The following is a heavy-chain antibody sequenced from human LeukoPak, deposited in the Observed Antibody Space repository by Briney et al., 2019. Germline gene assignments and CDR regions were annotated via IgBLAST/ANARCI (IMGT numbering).Heavy chain of an antibody. J-gene: IGHJ4*02. Sequence: PSETLSLTCTVSGGSISSYYWSWIRQPPGKGLEWIGYIYYSGSTNYNPSLKSRVTISVDRSKNQFSLKLTSVTAADTAVYYCASRDGYNSPFDYWGQGTLVTVSS. CDR2: IYYSGST. V-gene: IGHV4-59*12. CDR1: GGSISSYY. CDR3: ASRDGYNSPFDY. D-gene: IGHD5-24*01.